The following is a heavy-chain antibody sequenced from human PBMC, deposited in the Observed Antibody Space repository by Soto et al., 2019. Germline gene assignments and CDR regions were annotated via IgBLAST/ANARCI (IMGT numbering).Heavy chain of an antibody. CDR2: ISSSSSYI. CDR3: APRIVGATGWFDP. V-gene: IGHV3-21*02. J-gene: IGHJ5*02. CDR1: GFTFSSYS. Sequence: EVQLVESGGGLVQPGGSLRLSCAASGFTFSSYSMNWVRQAPGKGPEWVSSISSSSSYIYYADSVKGRFTISRDNAKNSLYLQMNSLRAEDTAVYYCAPRIVGATGWFDPWGQGTLVTVSS. D-gene: IGHD1-26*01.